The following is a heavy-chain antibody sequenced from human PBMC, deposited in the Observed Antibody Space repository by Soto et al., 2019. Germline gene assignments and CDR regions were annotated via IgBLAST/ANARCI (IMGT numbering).Heavy chain of an antibody. D-gene: IGHD2-2*01. V-gene: IGHV5-51*01. CDR3: ARQTRRAYSSTTDSFYYYYGMDV. CDR1: GYSFTSYW. Sequence: PGESLKISCKGSGYSFTSYWIGWVRQMPGKGLEWMGIIYPGDSDTRYSPSFQGRVTISADKSISTAYLQWSSLKASDTAMYYCARQTRRAYSSTTDSFYYYYGMDVWGQGTTVTVSS. CDR2: IYPGDSDT. J-gene: IGHJ6*02.